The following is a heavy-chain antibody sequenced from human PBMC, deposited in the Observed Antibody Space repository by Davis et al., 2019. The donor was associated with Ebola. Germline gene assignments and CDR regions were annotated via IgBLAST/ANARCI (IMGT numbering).Heavy chain of an antibody. CDR3: ARGGIVVVPAAILDYYYYGMDV. J-gene: IGHJ6*02. V-gene: IGHV1-18*04. Sequence: ASVPVSCKASRYTFISYRISWVRQPPGHGLEWMGWISAYNGNTNYAQKLQGRVTMTTDTSTSTAYMELRSLRSDDTAVYYCARGGIVVVPAAILDYYYYGMDVWGQGTTVTVSS. CDR1: RYTFISYR. D-gene: IGHD2-2*02. CDR2: ISAYNGNT.